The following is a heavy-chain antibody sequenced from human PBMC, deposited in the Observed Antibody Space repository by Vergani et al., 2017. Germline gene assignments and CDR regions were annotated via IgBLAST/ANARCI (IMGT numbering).Heavy chain of an antibody. D-gene: IGHD3-3*01. CDR2: ISVSGRSI. V-gene: IGHV3-23*04. J-gene: IGHJ4*02. CDR3: AKQGGYDFWSGQYDFDF. CDR1: GFNFNNYV. Sequence: VQLVESGGGVVQPGRSLRLSCAASGFNFNNYVITWIRQAPGRGLEWVSGISVSGRSIYYADSVKGRFTISRDNSKSTLSLQMNSLRAADTAVYYCAKQGGYDFWSGQYDFDFWGKGNLVTVSS.